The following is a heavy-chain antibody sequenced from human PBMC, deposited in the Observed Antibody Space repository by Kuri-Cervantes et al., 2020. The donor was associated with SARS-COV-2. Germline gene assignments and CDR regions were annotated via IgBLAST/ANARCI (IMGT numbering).Heavy chain of an antibody. Sequence: SETLSLTCAVYGGSISSYYWSWIRQPPGKGLEWIGYIYYSGSTNYNPSLKSRVTISVDTSKNQFSLKLSSVTAADTAVYYCARMDGYTLLDYWGQGTLVTVSS. D-gene: IGHD5-24*01. CDR1: GGSISSYY. CDR3: ARMDGYTLLDY. CDR2: IYYSGST. J-gene: IGHJ4*02. V-gene: IGHV4-59*01.